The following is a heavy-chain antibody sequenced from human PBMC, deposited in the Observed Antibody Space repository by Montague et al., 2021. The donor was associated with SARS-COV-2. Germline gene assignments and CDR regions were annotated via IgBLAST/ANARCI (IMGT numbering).Heavy chain of an antibody. CDR3: ARSRANVPSRPGFDY. CDR1: GASVASGNFY. D-gene: IGHD6-6*01. CDR2: MYYTGHT. V-gene: IGHV4-61*01. Sequence: SETLSLTCTVSGASVASGNFYWSWIRQPPGKGLEWIGYMYYTGHTNYNPSLESRVTMPVDPSKNQFSLTLTSVTAADTAVHYCARSRANVPSRPGFDYWGQGALVTVSS. J-gene: IGHJ4*02.